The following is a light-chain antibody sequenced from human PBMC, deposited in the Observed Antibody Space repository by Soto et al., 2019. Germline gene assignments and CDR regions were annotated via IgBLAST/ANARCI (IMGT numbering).Light chain of an antibody. CDR2: GAS. V-gene: IGKV3-15*01. Sequence: EIVMTQSPATLSVSPGERASLSCRASQSVNGGHLAWFQQKPGQAPRLLIYGASTRAAGIPARFSGSGSGTEFTLTISSLQSEDFATYYCQQSYSTLWTFGQGTKVDIK. J-gene: IGKJ1*01. CDR1: QSVNGGH. CDR3: QQSYSTLWT.